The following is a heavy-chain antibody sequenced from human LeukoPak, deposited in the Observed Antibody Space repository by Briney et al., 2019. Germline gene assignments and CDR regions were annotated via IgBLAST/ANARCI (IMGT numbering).Heavy chain of an antibody. CDR1: GFTLRYYQ. CDR3: ASVARGY. J-gene: IGHJ4*02. V-gene: IGHV3-48*02. Sequence: GSLRLSCATSGFTLRYYQMNWVRQAPGKGLEWVSYISSSSSTIYYADSVKGRFTISRDNAKNSLYLQMNSLRDEDTAVYYCASVARGYWGQGTLVTVSS. CDR2: ISSSSSTI. D-gene: IGHD2-15*01.